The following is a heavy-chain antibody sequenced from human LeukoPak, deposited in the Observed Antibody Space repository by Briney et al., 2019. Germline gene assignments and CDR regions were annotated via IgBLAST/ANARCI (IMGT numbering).Heavy chain of an antibody. CDR2: IYSGGST. J-gene: IGHJ3*02. D-gene: IGHD1-26*01. Sequence: PGGSLRLSCAASGFTVSSNYMSWVRRAPGKGLEWVSVIYSGGSTYYADSVKGRFTISRGNSKNTLYLQMNSLRAEDTAVYYCARDGGSYSDAFDIWGQGTMVTVSS. V-gene: IGHV3-66*01. CDR1: GFTVSSNY. CDR3: ARDGGSYSDAFDI.